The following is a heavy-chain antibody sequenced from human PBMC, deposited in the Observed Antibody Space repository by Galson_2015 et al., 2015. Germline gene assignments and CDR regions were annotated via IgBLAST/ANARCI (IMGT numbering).Heavy chain of an antibody. CDR1: GFTFDDYA. Sequence: SLRLSCAASGFTFDDYAMHWVRQAPGKGLEWVSGISWNSGSIGYADSVKGRFTISRDNAKNSLYLQMNSLRAEDTALYYCAKDMDLAVAALVDYWGQGTLVTVS. V-gene: IGHV3-9*01. D-gene: IGHD6-19*01. CDR2: ISWNSGSI. CDR3: AKDMDLAVAALVDY. J-gene: IGHJ4*02.